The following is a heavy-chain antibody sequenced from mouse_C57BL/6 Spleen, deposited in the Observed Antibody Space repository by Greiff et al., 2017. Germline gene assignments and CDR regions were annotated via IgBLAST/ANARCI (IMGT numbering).Heavy chain of an antibody. CDR1: GYTFTDYY. J-gene: IGHJ2*01. Sequence: QVQLKESGAELVRPGASVKLSCKASGYTFTDYYINWVKQRPGQGLEWIARIYPGSGNTYYNEKFKGKATLTAEKSSSTAYMQLSSLTSEDSAVYFCARTTYDGNSFDYWGQGTTLTVSS. V-gene: IGHV1-76*01. D-gene: IGHD2-3*01. CDR2: IYPGSGNT. CDR3: ARTTYDGNSFDY.